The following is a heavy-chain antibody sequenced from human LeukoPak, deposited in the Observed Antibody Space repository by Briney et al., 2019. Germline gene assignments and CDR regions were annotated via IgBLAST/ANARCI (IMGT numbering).Heavy chain of an antibody. CDR2: ISAYNGNT. D-gene: IGHD6-19*01. CDR3: ARDPGYSSGWYPFDY. CDR1: GYTFTSYG. J-gene: IGHJ4*02. Sequence: GASVKVSCKASGYTFTSYGTSWVRQAPGQGPEWMGWISAYNGNTNYAQKFQGRVTITADKSTSTAYMELSSLRSEDTAVYYCARDPGYSSGWYPFDYWGQGTLVTVSS. V-gene: IGHV1-18*04.